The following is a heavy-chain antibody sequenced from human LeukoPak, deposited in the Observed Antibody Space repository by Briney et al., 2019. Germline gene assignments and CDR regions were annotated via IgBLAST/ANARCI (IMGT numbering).Heavy chain of an antibody. CDR3: AKDMFPREYGASYVDY. Sequence: GRSLRLSCAASGFTFDDYAMHWVRQAPGNGLEWVSGISWNSGSIGYADSVKGRFTISRDNAKNSLYLQMNSLRAEDTALYYCAKDMFPREYGASYVDYCGQGTLVTVSS. J-gene: IGHJ4*02. D-gene: IGHD4-17*01. CDR1: GFTFDDYA. V-gene: IGHV3-9*01. CDR2: ISWNSGSI.